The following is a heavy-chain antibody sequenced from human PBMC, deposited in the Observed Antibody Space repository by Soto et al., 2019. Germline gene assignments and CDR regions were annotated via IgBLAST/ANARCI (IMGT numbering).Heavy chain of an antibody. J-gene: IGHJ6*02. CDR1: CFTFSNVW. CDR3: ARRSGTYALYYYEYGLDV. Sequence: KLGGSLRPSCAVSCFTFSNVWMNSVRQAPGGGVEWGGRIKSQADGGPIVYATPVKGRFTISRDDSKNTLYLQLNSLTTADTAVYYCARRSGTYALYYYEYGLDVWGQGTADTVSS. CDR2: IKSQADGGPI. D-gene: IGHD1-26*01. V-gene: IGHV3-15*07.